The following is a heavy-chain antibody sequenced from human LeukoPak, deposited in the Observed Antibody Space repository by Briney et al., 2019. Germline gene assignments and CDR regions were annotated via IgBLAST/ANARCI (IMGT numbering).Heavy chain of an antibody. CDR1: GFTVSSNY. CDR2: IYSGGST. CDR3: ARDGKFGEYNWFDP. J-gene: IGHJ5*02. Sequence: GGSLRLSCAASGFTVSSNYMSWVRQAPGRGLEWVPVIYSGGSTYYADSVKGRFTISRDNSKNTLYLQMNSLRAEDTAVYYCARDGKFGEYNWFDPWGQGTLVTVSS. D-gene: IGHD3-10*01. V-gene: IGHV3-53*01.